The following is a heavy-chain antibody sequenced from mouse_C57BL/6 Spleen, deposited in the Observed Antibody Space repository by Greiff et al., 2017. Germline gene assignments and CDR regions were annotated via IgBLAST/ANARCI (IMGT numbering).Heavy chain of an antibody. CDR1: GFTFSSYA. CDR2: ISSGGDYI. Sequence: EVKLMESGEGLVKPGGSLKLSCAASGFTFSSYAMSWVRQTPEKRLEWVAYISSGGDYIYYADTVKGRFTISRDNARNTLYLQMSSLKSEDTAMYYCTREGTRGAMDYWGQGTSVTVSS. J-gene: IGHJ4*01. V-gene: IGHV5-9-1*02. D-gene: IGHD3-3*01. CDR3: TREGTRGAMDY.